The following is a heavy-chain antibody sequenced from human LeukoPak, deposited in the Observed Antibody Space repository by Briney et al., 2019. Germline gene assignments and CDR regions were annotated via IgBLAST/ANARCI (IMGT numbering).Heavy chain of an antibody. V-gene: IGHV3-64*01. D-gene: IGHD3-3*01. Sequence: GGSLRLSCAASGFTFSSYAMHWVRQAPGKGLEYVSAISSNGGSTYYANSVKGRFTISRDNSKNTLYLQMGSLRAEDMAVYYCAREGYRIFGVALYYYYMDVWGKGTTVTISS. CDR2: ISSNGGST. J-gene: IGHJ6*03. CDR3: AREGYRIFGVALYYYYMDV. CDR1: GFTFSSYA.